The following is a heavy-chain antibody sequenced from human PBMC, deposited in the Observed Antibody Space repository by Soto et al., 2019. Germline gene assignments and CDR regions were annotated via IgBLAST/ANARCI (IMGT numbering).Heavy chain of an antibody. CDR3: ARVNYYDSSGHPKNFDY. V-gene: IGHV3-30-3*01. CDR1: GFTFSSYA. CDR2: ISYDGSNK. Sequence: PGGSLRLSCAASGFTFSSYAMHWVRQAPGKGLEWVAVISYDGSNKYYADSVKGRFTISRDNSKNTLYLQMTSLRAEDTAVYYCARVNYYDSSGHPKNFDYWGQGTLVTVSS. D-gene: IGHD3-22*01. J-gene: IGHJ4*02.